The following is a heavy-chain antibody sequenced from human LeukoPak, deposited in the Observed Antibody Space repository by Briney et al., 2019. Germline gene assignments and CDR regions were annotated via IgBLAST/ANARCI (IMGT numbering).Heavy chain of an antibody. CDR2: ISGSGSTI. V-gene: IGHV3-48*03. J-gene: IGHJ4*02. CDR3: ATRGYSYGTLDY. D-gene: IGHD5-18*01. Sequence: PGGSLRLSCAASGFTSSSYEMNWVRQAPGKGLEGVSYISGSGSTIYYADSVMGRFTISKDNAKISLYLQMDSLRAEATAVFYWATRGYSYGTLDYWGQGTLVTVSS. CDR1: GFTSSSYE.